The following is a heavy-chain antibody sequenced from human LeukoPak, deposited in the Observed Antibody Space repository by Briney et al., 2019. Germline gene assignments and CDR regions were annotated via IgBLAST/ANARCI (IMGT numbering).Heavy chain of an antibody. CDR2: VYYNGNT. Sequence: SETLSLTCTVSAASTVSGGSILDYYWTWIRQPPGKELEWVGYVYYNGNTNYNPSLKSPVTISIDTSKNQFSLKLKSVIAADTAVYYCARRRTRPEAFDIWGQGTVVTVSS. J-gene: IGHJ3*02. CDR1: GGSILDYY. CDR3: ARRRTRPEAFDI. V-gene: IGHV4-61*08. D-gene: IGHD3/OR15-3a*01.